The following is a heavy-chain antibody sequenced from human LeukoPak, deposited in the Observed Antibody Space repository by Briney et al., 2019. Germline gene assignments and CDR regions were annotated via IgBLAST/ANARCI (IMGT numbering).Heavy chain of an antibody. J-gene: IGHJ4*02. Sequence: PSETLSLTCTVSGGSISSSSYYGGWIRQPPGKGLGWSGSIYYSGSTYYNPSLKSRVTISVDTSKNHFSLKLSSVTAADTAVYYCARRSGSYRYYFDYWGQGTLVTVSS. CDR1: GGSISSSSYY. V-gene: IGHV4-39*02. CDR2: IYYSGST. CDR3: ARRSGSYRYYFDY. D-gene: IGHD1-26*01.